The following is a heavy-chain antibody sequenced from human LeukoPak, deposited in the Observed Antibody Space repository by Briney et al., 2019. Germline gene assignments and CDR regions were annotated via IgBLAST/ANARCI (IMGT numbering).Heavy chain of an antibody. Sequence: PSETLSLTCTVSGDSISSSYWSWVRQPAGKGLDWFGRINPSGGTIYSPSLKSRVTMSVDTSKNQFSLKLSSVTAADTAVYYCARVRGGPTMYYYDSSGYYRNHYYMDVWGKGTTVTVSS. CDR3: ARVRGGPTMYYYDSSGYYRNHYYMDV. CDR2: INPSGGT. V-gene: IGHV4-4*07. J-gene: IGHJ6*03. CDR1: GDSISSSY. D-gene: IGHD3-22*01.